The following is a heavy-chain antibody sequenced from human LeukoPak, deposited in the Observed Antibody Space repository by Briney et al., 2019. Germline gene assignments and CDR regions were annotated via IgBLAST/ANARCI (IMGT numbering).Heavy chain of an antibody. J-gene: IGHJ4*02. Sequence: SGGSLRLSCAASGFTFSSYAMHWVRQAPGKGLEWVAVISYDGSNKYYADSVKGRFTISRDNSKNTLYLQMNSLRAEDTAVYYCARDDLLWFGEFSPDYWGQGTLVTVSS. CDR2: ISYDGSNK. CDR3: ARDDLLWFGEFSPDY. D-gene: IGHD3-10*01. V-gene: IGHV3-30-3*01. CDR1: GFTFSSYA.